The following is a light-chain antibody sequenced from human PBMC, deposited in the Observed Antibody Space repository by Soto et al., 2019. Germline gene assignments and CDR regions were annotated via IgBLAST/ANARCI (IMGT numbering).Light chain of an antibody. V-gene: IGLV1-44*01. CDR1: NSNIGRNT. CDR3: AAWDDSLNGVV. Sequence: QSVLTQPPSASGTPGQSVTISCSGSNSNIGRNTVNWYQQLPGTAPTLVIYTNNQRPSGVPDRFSGSESGTSASVAISGLQADDEADYYCAAWDDSLNGVVFGGGTKLTVL. J-gene: IGLJ2*01. CDR2: TNN.